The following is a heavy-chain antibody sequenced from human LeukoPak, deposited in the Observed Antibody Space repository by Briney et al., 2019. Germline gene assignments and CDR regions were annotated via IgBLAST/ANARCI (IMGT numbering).Heavy chain of an antibody. J-gene: IGHJ4*02. Sequence: QSGGSLRLSCAASGFTFDDYGMSWVRQAPGKGLEWVSGISWNSGSIGYADSVKGRFTISRDNAKNSLYLQMNSLRAEDTALYYCAKDSEEGAGLLDYWGQGTLVTVSS. CDR3: AKDSEEGAGLLDY. CDR2: ISWNSGSI. CDR1: GFTFDDYG. D-gene: IGHD5-12*01. V-gene: IGHV3-9*01.